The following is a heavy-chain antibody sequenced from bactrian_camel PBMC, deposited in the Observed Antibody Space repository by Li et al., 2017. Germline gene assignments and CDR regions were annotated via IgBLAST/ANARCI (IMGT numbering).Heavy chain of an antibody. CDR2: IRRSGGET. J-gene: IGHJ7*01. D-gene: IGHD1*01. V-gene: IGHV3S61*01. Sequence: HVQLVESGGGTVRPGGSLALSCAISRMTYCTAWFRQAPGKEREGIAAIRRSGGETWYAGSVKGRFTISQDSARNTVYLQMNNLQPEDTATYYCAAYYGGTGDCMVIGGILSPTHNRMQYWGKGTQVTVS. CDR1: RMTYC.